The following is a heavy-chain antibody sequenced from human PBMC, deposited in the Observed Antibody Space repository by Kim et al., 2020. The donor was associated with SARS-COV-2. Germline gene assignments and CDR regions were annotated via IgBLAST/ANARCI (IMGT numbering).Heavy chain of an antibody. J-gene: IGHJ5*02. CDR3: ARGLGVDFMVRGPKGREENWFDP. D-gene: IGHD3-10*01. V-gene: IGHV4-34*01. CDR2: INHSGST. CDR1: GGSFSGYY. Sequence: SETLSLTCAVYGGSFSGYYWSWIRQPPGKGLEWIGEINHSGSTNYNPSLKSRVTISVDTSKNQFSLKLSSVTAADTAVYYCARGLGVDFMVRGPKGREENWFDPWGQGTLVTVSS.